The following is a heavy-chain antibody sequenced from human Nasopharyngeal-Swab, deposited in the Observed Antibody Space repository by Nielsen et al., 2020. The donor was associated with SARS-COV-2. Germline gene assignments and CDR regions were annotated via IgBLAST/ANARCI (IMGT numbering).Heavy chain of an antibody. V-gene: IGHV4-30-2*01. J-gene: IGHJ4*02. CDR3: ARVQRWLQIDEGIDY. Sequence: TLSLTCAVSGGSISSGGYSWSWIRQPPGKGLAWIGYIYHSGSTYYNPSLKSRVTISVDTSKNQFSLKLTSVTAADTAVYYCARVQRWLQIDEGIDYWGQGMLVTVSS. CDR2: IYHSGST. CDR1: GGSISSGGYS. D-gene: IGHD5-24*01.